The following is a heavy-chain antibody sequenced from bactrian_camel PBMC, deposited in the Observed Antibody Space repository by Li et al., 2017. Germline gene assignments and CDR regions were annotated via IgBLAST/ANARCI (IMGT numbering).Heavy chain of an antibody. CDR1: GYSDGC. V-gene: IGHV3S63*01. Sequence: VQLVESGGGSVQAGGSLRLSCVASGYSDGCMGWFRQAPGKEREGIANIYTRGGITGITGYADSVKVRFTISLDNAKKTLYLQMNSLKPEDTATYYCVARPAGIRYPSILDPNQYRSWGQGTQVTVS. CDR2: IYTRGGIT. CDR3: VARPAGIRYPSILDPNQYRS. J-gene: IGHJ6*01. D-gene: IGHD1*01.